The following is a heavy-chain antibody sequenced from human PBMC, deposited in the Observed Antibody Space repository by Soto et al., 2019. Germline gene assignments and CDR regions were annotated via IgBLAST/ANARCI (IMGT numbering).Heavy chain of an antibody. CDR1: GYTFTSYA. Sequence: QVQLVQSGAEVKKPGASVKVSCKASGYTFTSYAMHWVRQAPGQRLEWMGWINAGNGNTKYSQKFQGRVTITRDTSASTAYMELSSLRSEDTAVYSCARPLTTVTTARSFDYWGQGTLVTVSA. CDR3: ARPLTTVTTARSFDY. J-gene: IGHJ4*02. D-gene: IGHD4-17*01. CDR2: INAGNGNT. V-gene: IGHV1-3*01.